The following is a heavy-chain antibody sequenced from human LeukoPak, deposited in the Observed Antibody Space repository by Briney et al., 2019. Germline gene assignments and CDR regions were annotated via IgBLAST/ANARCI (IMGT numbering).Heavy chain of an antibody. CDR3: ARDLPPAPWNGMDV. D-gene: IGHD2-2*01. V-gene: IGHV3-53*01. CDR1: GFTFSSYA. Sequence: GGSLRLSCAASGFTFSSYAMSWVRQAPGKGLEWVSVIYSGGSTYYADSVKGRFTISRDNSKNTLYLQMNSLRPEDTAVYYCARDLPPAPWNGMDVWGQGTTVTVSS. CDR2: IYSGGST. J-gene: IGHJ6*02.